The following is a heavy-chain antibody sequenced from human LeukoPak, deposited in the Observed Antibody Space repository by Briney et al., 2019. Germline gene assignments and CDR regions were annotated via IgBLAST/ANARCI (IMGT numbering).Heavy chain of an antibody. CDR1: GGTFSSYA. D-gene: IGHD5-18*01. CDR2: IIPIFGTA. Sequence: SVKVSCKASGGTFSSYAISWVRQAPGQGLEWMGGIIPIFGTANYAQKFQGRVTITTDESTSTAYMELSSLRSEDTAVYYCARGAGYRYGKKPGYYYYYYYMDVWGKGTTVTVYS. CDR3: ARGAGYRYGKKPGYYYYYYYMDV. V-gene: IGHV1-69*05. J-gene: IGHJ6*03.